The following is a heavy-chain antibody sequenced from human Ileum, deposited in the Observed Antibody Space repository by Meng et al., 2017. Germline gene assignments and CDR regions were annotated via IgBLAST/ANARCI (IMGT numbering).Heavy chain of an antibody. D-gene: IGHD5-24*01. Sequence: QVPGQGPGPGLVRPSGTLSLTCAVAGGSVSTSNWWSWLRQSPGQGLEWIGEIYHTGSTTYNPSLESRVTVSVDKSNNQFSLRLTSATAADTAVYYCARVSQRDGYNSANFDYWGQGALVTVSS. CDR1: GGSVSTSNW. CDR3: ARVSQRDGYNSANFDY. J-gene: IGHJ4*02. V-gene: IGHV4-4*02. CDR2: IYHTGST.